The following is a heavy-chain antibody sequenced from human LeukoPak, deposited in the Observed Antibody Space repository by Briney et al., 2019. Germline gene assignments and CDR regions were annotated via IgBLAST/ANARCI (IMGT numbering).Heavy chain of an antibody. CDR2: IIPIFGTA. CDR3: ARRGGSRDDAFDI. V-gene: IGHV1-69*06. D-gene: IGHD2-15*01. CDR1: GGTFSSYA. J-gene: IGHJ3*02. Sequence: SVKVSCKASGGTFSSYAIGWVRQAPGQGLEWMGGIIPIFGTANYAQKFQGRVTITADKSTSTAYMELSSLRSEDTAVYYCARRGGSRDDAFDIWGQGTMVTVSS.